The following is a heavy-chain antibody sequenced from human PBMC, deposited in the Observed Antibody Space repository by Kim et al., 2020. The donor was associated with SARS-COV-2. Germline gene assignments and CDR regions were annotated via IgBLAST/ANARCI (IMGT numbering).Heavy chain of an antibody. CDR1: GYTFTSYA. CDR3: ARVLQYYYGSGSYYHRVAFDI. J-gene: IGHJ3*02. D-gene: IGHD3-10*01. V-gene: IGHV7-4-1*02. CDR2: INTNTGNP. Sequence: ASVKVSCKASGYTFTSYAMNWVRQAPGQGLEWMGWINTNTGNPTYAQGFTGRFVFSLDTSVSTAYLQISSLKAEDTAVYYCARVLQYYYGSGSYYHRVAFDIWGQGTMVTVSS.